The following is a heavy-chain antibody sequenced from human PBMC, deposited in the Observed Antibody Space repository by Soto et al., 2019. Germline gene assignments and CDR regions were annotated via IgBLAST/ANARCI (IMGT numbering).Heavy chain of an antibody. Sequence: PGESLKISCKGSGYSFTSYWIGWVRQMPGKGLEWMGIIYPGDSDTRYSPSFQGQVTISADKSISTAYLQWSSLKASDTAMYYCARRAISYYYDSSGYLNAFDIWGQGTMVTVPS. V-gene: IGHV5-51*01. CDR3: ARRAISYYYDSSGYLNAFDI. J-gene: IGHJ3*02. D-gene: IGHD3-22*01. CDR1: GYSFTSYW. CDR2: IYPGDSDT.